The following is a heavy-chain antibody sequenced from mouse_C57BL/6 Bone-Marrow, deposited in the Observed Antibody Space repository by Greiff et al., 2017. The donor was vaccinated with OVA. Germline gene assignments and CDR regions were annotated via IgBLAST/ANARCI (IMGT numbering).Heavy chain of an antibody. V-gene: IGHV7-3*01. J-gene: IGHJ1*03. CDR2: IRNKANGYTT. Sequence: EVQLVESGGGLVQPGGSLSLSCAASGFTFTDYYMSWVRQPPGKALEWLGFIRNKANGYTTEYSASVKGRFTISRDNSQSILYLQMNALRAEDSATYYCARGLLWYGWGTGTTVTVSS. CDR1: GFTFTDYY. D-gene: IGHD2-1*01. CDR3: ARGLLWYG.